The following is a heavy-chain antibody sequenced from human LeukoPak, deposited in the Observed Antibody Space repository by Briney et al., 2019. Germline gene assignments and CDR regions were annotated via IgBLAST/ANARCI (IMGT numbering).Heavy chain of an antibody. J-gene: IGHJ4*02. CDR3: ARDLPNNWNYVGDY. D-gene: IGHD1-7*01. CDR2: INPNSGGT. V-gene: IGHV1-2*02. Sequence: ASVTVSCKASGYTFTGYYMHWVCQAPGQGLEWMGWINPNSGGTNYAQKFQGRVTMTRDTSISTAYMELSSLRSDDTAVYFCARDLPNNWNYVGDYWGQGTLVTVSS. CDR1: GYTFTGYY.